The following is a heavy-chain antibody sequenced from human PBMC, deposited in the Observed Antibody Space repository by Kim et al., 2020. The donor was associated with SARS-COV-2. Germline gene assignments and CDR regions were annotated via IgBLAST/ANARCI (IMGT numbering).Heavy chain of an antibody. D-gene: IGHD3-10*01. CDR1: GFTFSSYW. V-gene: IGHV3-7*01. CDR2: IKQDGSEK. Sequence: GGSLRLSCAASGFTFSSYWMSWVRQAPGKGLEWVANIKQDGSEKYYVDSVKGRLTNSRDNAKNSRDLQMNSLRAEDKAVYYCAREGTTIWFGEHIFDYWGQGTLVTDSS. J-gene: IGHJ4*02. CDR3: AREGTTIWFGEHIFDY.